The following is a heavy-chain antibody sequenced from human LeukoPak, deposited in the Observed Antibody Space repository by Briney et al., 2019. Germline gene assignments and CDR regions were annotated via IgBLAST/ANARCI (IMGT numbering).Heavy chain of an antibody. CDR2: IKQDGFET. J-gene: IGHJ4*02. V-gene: IGHV3-7*03. CDR1: GFSFSTYV. CDR3: ARRSWLALDY. Sequence: GGSLRLSCVASGFSFSTYVMNWVRQAPGKGLEWVANIKQDGFETNYVGSVKGRFTISRDNAKNSLYLQMNSLRAEDTAVYYCARRSWLALDYWGQGTLVTASS. D-gene: IGHD6-19*01.